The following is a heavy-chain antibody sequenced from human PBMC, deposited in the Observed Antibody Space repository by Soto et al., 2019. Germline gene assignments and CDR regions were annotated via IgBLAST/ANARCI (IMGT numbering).Heavy chain of an antibody. CDR1: GFTFSSYA. J-gene: IGHJ6*02. Sequence: GGSLRLSCSASGFTFSSYAMHWVRQAPGKGLEYFSAISSNGGSTYYADSVKGRFTISRDNSKNTLYLQMSSLRAEDTAVYYCVKVGVGCSGGSCYSGLYGMDVWGQGTTVTVSS. CDR2: ISSNGGST. D-gene: IGHD2-15*01. CDR3: VKVGVGCSGGSCYSGLYGMDV. V-gene: IGHV3-64D*06.